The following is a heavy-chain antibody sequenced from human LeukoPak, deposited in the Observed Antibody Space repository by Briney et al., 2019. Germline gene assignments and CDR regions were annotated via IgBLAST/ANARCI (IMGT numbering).Heavy chain of an antibody. Sequence: SETLSLTCTVSGGPISSYYWSWIRQPPGKGLEWIGYIYYSGSTNYNPSLKSRVTISVDTSKNQFSLKLSSVTAADTAVYYCARAFYDSSAFDIWGQGTMVTVSS. CDR3: ARAFYDSSAFDI. CDR1: GGPISSYY. CDR2: IYYSGST. V-gene: IGHV4-59*08. D-gene: IGHD3-22*01. J-gene: IGHJ3*02.